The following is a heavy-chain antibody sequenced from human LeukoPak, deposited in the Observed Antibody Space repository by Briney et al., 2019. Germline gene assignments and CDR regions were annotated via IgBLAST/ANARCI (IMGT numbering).Heavy chain of an antibody. D-gene: IGHD3-22*01. Sequence: SETLSLTCTVSGGSLRSGGYYWRWIRQHPGKGLEWIGYIYYSGSTYYNPSLKSRVTISVDTSKNQFSLKLSSVTAADTAVYYCARDPFLLGFFDYWGQGTLVTVSS. CDR2: IYYSGST. CDR1: GGSLRSGGYY. V-gene: IGHV4-31*03. CDR3: ARDPFLLGFFDY. J-gene: IGHJ4*02.